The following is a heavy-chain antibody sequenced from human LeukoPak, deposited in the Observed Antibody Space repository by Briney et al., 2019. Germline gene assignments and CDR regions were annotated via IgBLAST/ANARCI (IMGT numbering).Heavy chain of an antibody. CDR3: VGSFLGY. CDR2: IKSKTDDGTI. V-gene: IGHV3-15*01. Sequence: GGSLRLSCAASGLTFNNAWMTWFRQAPGKGLEWVALIKSKTDDGTIDYAAPVKGRFTISRDDLKNTLYLQMNSLKTEDTAVYYCVGSFLGYWGQGTLVTVSS. D-gene: IGHD3-10*01. J-gene: IGHJ4*02. CDR1: GLTFNNAW.